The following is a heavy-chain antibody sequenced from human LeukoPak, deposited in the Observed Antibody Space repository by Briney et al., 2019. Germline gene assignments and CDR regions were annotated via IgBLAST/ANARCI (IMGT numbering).Heavy chain of an antibody. CDR3: ARLNYDILTVFDY. CDR2: IYYSGST. Sequence: SETLSLTCTVSGGSISSSSYYWGWIRQPPGKGLEWIGSIYYSGSTYYNPSLKSRVTISVDTSKNQFSLKLSSVTAADTAVYYCARLNYDILTVFDYWGQGTLVTVSS. J-gene: IGHJ4*02. CDR1: GGSISSSSYY. D-gene: IGHD3-9*01. V-gene: IGHV4-39*07.